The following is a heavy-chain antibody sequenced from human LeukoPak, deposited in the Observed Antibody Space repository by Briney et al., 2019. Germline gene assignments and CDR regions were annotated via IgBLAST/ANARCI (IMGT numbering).Heavy chain of an antibody. CDR1: GFTFSSYE. D-gene: IGHD6-13*01. Sequence: GGSLRLSCAASGFTFSSYEMNWVRQAPGKRLEWVSYVSSSGGTINYADSVKGRFTISRDNAKNSMYLQMNSLRAEDTAVYYCAREAAADAFDIWGQGTMVTVPS. CDR2: VSSSGGTI. CDR3: AREAAADAFDI. J-gene: IGHJ3*02. V-gene: IGHV3-48*03.